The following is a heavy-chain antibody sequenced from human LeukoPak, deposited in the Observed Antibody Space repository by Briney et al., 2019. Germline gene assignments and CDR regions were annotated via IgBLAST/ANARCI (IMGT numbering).Heavy chain of an antibody. Sequence: ASETLSLTCAVSAASISNYYWSWIRQAPGKGLEWIGYISTSGSTNYNPSLKSRVSISLDTSKNRFSLNLNFVTAADTAVYYCASPRSGYRYTFDYWDQGALVTVSS. D-gene: IGHD3-22*01. CDR2: ISTSGST. CDR1: AASISNYY. J-gene: IGHJ4*02. V-gene: IGHV4-4*09. CDR3: ASPRSGYRYTFDY.